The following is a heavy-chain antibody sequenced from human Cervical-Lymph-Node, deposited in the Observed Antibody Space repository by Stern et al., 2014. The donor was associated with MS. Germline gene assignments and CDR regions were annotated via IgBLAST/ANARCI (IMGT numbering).Heavy chain of an antibody. CDR2: ISAYNGNT. D-gene: IGHD3-9*01. Sequence: VQLEESGAEVKKPGASVKVSCKASGYTFTSYGISWVRQAPGQGLEWMGWISAYNGNTNYAQKLQGRVTMTTDTSTSTAYMELRSLRSDDTAVYYCARDLGYYDILTGYYIGTTFDYWGQGTLVTVSS. V-gene: IGHV1-18*01. CDR1: GYTFTSYG. J-gene: IGHJ4*02. CDR3: ARDLGYYDILTGYYIGTTFDY.